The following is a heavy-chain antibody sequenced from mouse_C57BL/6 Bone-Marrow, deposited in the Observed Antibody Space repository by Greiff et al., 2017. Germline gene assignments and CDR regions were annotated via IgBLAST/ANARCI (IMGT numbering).Heavy chain of an antibody. Sequence: QVHVKQSGAELVRPGASVKLSCKASGYTFTDYYINWVKQRPGQGLEWIARIYPGSGNTYYNEKFKGKATLTAEKSSSTAYMQLSSLTSEDSAVYLCARFSGAMDYWGQGTSVTVSS. J-gene: IGHJ4*01. D-gene: IGHD3-1*01. CDR2: IYPGSGNT. CDR1: GYTFTDYY. CDR3: ARFSGAMDY. V-gene: IGHV1-76*01.